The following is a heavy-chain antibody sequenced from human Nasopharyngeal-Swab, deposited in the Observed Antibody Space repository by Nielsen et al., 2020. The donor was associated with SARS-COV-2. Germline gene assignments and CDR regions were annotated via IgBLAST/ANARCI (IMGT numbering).Heavy chain of an antibody. CDR2: IGAYNGNT. V-gene: IGHV1-18*01. CDR1: GYIFPSYD. Sequence: SVKVSCKASGYIFPSYDISWVRQARGQGLEWMGWIGAYNGNTNYAQKFQDRVTMTTDTSTSTVYMELRSLRSDDTAVYYCARHGMAEDYWGQGTLVTVSS. J-gene: IGHJ4*02. CDR3: ARHGMAEDY. D-gene: IGHD5-24*01.